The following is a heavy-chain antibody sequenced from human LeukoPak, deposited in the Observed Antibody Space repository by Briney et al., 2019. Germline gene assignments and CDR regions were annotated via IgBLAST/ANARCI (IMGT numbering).Heavy chain of an antibody. CDR1: GYTFTGYY. CDR3: ARAVTYYYDSSGSEKDY. CDR2: INPNSGGT. V-gene: IGHV1-2*02. Sequence: ASVKVSCKASGYTFTGYYMHWVRQAPGQGLEWMGWINPNSGGTNYAQKFQGRVTMTRDTSISTAYMELSRLRSNDTAVYYCARAVTYYYDSSGSEKDYWGQGTLVTVSS. J-gene: IGHJ4*02. D-gene: IGHD3-22*01.